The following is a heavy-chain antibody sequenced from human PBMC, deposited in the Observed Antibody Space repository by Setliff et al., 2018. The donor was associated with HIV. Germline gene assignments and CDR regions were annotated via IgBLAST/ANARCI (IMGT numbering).Heavy chain of an antibody. Sequence: PSETLSLTCTVSGGSISSYYWSWIRQPAGKGLEWIGRIYTSGSTNYNPSLKGRVTISVDTSKDQFSLKLSSVTAADTAVYYCARERSGYSYGYGYYYYYMDVWGKGTTVTVSS. CDR3: ARERSGYSYGYGYYYYYMDV. D-gene: IGHD5-18*01. J-gene: IGHJ6*03. CDR1: GGSISSYY. V-gene: IGHV4-4*07. CDR2: IYTSGST.